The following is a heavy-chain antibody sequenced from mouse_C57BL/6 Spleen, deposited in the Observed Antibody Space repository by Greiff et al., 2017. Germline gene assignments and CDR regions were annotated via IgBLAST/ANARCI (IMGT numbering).Heavy chain of an antibody. CDR1: GYAFSSYW. V-gene: IGHV1-80*01. D-gene: IGHD3-3*01. J-gene: IGHJ4*01. CDR3: ARGQGYAMEY. CDR2: IYPGDGDT. Sequence: VKLQESGAELVKPGASVKISCKASGYAFSSYWMNWVKQRPGTGLEWIGQIYPGDGDTNYNGKFKGKATLTADKSSSTAYLQLSSLTSEDSAVYCWARGQGYAMEYWGQGTSVTVSS.